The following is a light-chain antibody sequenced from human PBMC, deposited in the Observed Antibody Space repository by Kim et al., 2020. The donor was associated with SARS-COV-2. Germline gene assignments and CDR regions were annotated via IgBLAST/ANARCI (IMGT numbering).Light chain of an antibody. V-gene: IGLV3-21*04. CDR2: YDS. CDR3: QVWDSSSDHWV. CDR1: NIGSKS. Sequence: APGKTARITCGGNNIGSKSVHWYQQKPGQAPVLVIYYDSDRPSGLPERFSGSNSGNTATLTISRVEAGDEADYYCQVWDSSSDHWVFGGGTKLTVL. J-gene: IGLJ3*02.